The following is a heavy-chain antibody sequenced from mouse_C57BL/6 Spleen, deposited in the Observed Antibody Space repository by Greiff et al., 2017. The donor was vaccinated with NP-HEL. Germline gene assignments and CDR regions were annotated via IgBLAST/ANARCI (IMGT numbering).Heavy chain of an antibody. CDR3: ARSGGSRAWFAY. CDR1: GYSITSGYY. Sequence: EVKVEESGPGLVKPSQSLSLTCSVTGYSITSGYYWNWIRQFPGNKLEWMGYISYDGSNNYIPSLKNRISIPRYPSKHPFFLKLNSVTTEDTATYSCARSGGSRAWFAYWGQGTLVTVSA. D-gene: IGHD1-1*01. CDR2: ISYDGSN. V-gene: IGHV3-6*01. J-gene: IGHJ3*01.